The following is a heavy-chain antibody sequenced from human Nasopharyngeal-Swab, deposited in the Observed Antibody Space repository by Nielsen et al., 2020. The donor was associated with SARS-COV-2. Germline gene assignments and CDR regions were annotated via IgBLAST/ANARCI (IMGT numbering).Heavy chain of an antibody. J-gene: IGHJ6*02. CDR3: ARGGGYSYGWSTYYYYGMDV. CDR2: IYSGGST. Sequence: GESLKISCAASGFTVSSNYMSWVRQAPGKGLEWVSVIYSGGSTYYADSVKGRFTISRDNSKNTLYLQMNSLRAEDTAVYYCARGGGYSYGWSTYYYYGMDVWGQGTTVTVSS. CDR1: GFTVSSNY. V-gene: IGHV3-53*01. D-gene: IGHD5-18*01.